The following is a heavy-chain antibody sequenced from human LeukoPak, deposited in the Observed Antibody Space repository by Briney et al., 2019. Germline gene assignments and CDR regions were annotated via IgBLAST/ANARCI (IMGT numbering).Heavy chain of an antibody. Sequence: GASVKVSCKASGYTFTSYAMNWVRQAPGQGLEWLGWINTNTGDPTYAQGFTGRLVFSLDTSVNTAYLQISSLRADDTGVYYCARDVGSMDYWRQGTLVTVSS. J-gene: IGHJ4*02. CDR2: INTNTGDP. D-gene: IGHD2-15*01. CDR3: ARDVGSMDY. V-gene: IGHV7-4-1*02. CDR1: GYTFTSYA.